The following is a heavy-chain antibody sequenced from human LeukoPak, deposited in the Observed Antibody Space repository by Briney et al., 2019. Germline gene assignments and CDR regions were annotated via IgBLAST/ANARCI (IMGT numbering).Heavy chain of an antibody. J-gene: IGHJ3*01. V-gene: IGHV5-51*01. CDR1: GYIFTSYW. D-gene: IGHD5-12*01. CDR2: IYPGDSDT. CDR3: ARRGLGSAFDV. Sequence: GESLKISCEASGYIFTSYWIGWVRQMPGKGLEWMGIIYPGDSDTRYSPSFQGQVTISVDKPSSTANLQWSSLKASDTATYYCARRGLGSAFDVWGQGTMVTVSS.